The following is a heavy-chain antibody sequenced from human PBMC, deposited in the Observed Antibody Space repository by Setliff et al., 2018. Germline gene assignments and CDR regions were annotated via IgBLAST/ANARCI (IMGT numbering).Heavy chain of an antibody. D-gene: IGHD5-12*01. CDR2: IYIGGNT. J-gene: IGHJ5*02. V-gene: IGHV4-4*07. CDR3: ARGPPGYNPYHWFDP. CDR1: GGSISSYY. Sequence: PSETLSLTCTVSGGSISSYYWSWIRQPAGKGLEWIGHIYIGGNTNYNPSLKSRITISLDTSKNQFSLKVNSVTAADTAVYYCARGPPGYNPYHWFDPWGQGTLVTVSS.